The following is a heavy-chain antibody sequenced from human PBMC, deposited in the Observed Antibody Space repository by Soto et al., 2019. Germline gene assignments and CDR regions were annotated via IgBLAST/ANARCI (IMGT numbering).Heavy chain of an antibody. Sequence: PSETLSLTCTVSGGSISSYYWSRIRQPPGKGLEWIGYIYYRGSTNYNPSLKSRVTISVDASKNKFSLKLSSVTAADTAVDYCSRGRGSVWYFRGEELHTRFDPWGQGTLVTVSS. CDR1: GGSISSYY. CDR2: IYYRGST. V-gene: IGHV4-59*12. J-gene: IGHJ5*02. CDR3: SRGRGSVWYFRGEELHTRFDP. D-gene: IGHD3-10*02.